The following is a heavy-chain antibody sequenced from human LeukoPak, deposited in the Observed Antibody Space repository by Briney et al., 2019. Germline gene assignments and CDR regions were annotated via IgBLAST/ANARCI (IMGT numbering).Heavy chain of an antibody. V-gene: IGHV1-2*02. J-gene: IGHJ4*02. CDR2: INPNSGGT. Sequence: ASVKVSCKASGGTFSSYAISWVRQAPGQGLEWMGWINPNSGGTNYAQKFQGRVTMTRDTSISTAYMELSRLRSDDTAVYYCASGSSLDYWGQGTLVTVSS. CDR3: ASGSSLDY. D-gene: IGHD6-6*01. CDR1: GGTFSSYA.